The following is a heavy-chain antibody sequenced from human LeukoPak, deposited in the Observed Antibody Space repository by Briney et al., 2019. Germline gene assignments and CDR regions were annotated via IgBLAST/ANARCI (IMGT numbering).Heavy chain of an antibody. CDR3: ARVLAALGYGMDV. V-gene: IGHV1-69*04. CDR2: IIPILGIA. CDR1: GGTFSSYA. J-gene: IGHJ6*02. D-gene: IGHD6-6*01. Sequence: ASVKVSCKASGGTFSSYAISWVRQAPGQGLEWMGRIIPILGIANYAQKFQGRVTITADKSTSTAYMELSSLRSEDTAVYYCARVLAALGYGMDVWGQGTTVTVSS.